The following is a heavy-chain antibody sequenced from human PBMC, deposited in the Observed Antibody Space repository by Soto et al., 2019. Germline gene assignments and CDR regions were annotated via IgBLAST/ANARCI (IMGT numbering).Heavy chain of an antibody. D-gene: IGHD6-13*01. CDR2: IYHSGST. Sequence: QLQLQESGSGLVKPSQTLSLTCAVSGGSISSGGYSWSWIRQPPGKGLEWIGYIYHSGSTHYNPSLKSRVTISVDRSKNQFSLKLSSVTAADTAVYYCARGAAAGNYYYYGMDVWGQGTTVTVSS. J-gene: IGHJ6*02. V-gene: IGHV4-30-2*01. CDR1: GGSISSGGYS. CDR3: ARGAAAGNYYYYGMDV.